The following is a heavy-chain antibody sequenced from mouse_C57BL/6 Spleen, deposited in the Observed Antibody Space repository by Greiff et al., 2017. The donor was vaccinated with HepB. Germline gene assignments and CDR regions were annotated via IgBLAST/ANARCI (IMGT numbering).Heavy chain of an antibody. V-gene: IGHV2-2*01. CDR1: GFSLTSYG. CDR2: IWSGGST. J-gene: IGHJ4*01. Sequence: QVQLQQSGPGLVQPSQSLSITCTVSGFSLTSYGVHWVRQSPGKGLEWLGVIWSGGSTDYNAAFISRLSLSKDNSKSQVFFKMNSLQADDTAIYYCARGNSAMDYWGQGTSVTVSS. D-gene: IGHD5-2*01. CDR3: ARGNSAMDY.